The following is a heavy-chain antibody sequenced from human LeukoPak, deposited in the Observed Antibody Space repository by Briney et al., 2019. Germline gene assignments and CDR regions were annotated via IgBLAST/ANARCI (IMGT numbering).Heavy chain of an antibody. CDR1: GGSISSGGYC. D-gene: IGHD2-2*01. CDR3: ARHHDPGCSSTSCLRYYYYGMDV. J-gene: IGHJ6*02. V-gene: IGHV4-31*03. Sequence: PSETLSLTCTVSGGSISSGGYCWSWIRQHPGKGLEWIGYIYYSGSTYYNPSLKSRVTISVDTSKNQFSLKLSSVTAADTAVYYCARHHDPGCSSTSCLRYYYYGMDVWGQGTTVTVSS. CDR2: IYYSGST.